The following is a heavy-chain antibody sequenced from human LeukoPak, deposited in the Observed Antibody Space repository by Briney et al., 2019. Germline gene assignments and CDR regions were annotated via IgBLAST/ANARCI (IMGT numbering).Heavy chain of an antibody. CDR3: ARHGGTVAINDAFDI. J-gene: IGHJ3*02. CDR1: SGSIISYY. D-gene: IGHD1/OR15-1a*01. Sequence: SETLSLTCTVSSGSIISYYWSWIRQTPGEPLEWIGYIYYSGRTSYNPSFKSRVTISVDTSNNQFSLRLDSVTAADTAVYFCARHGGTVAINDAFDIWGQGTMVTVSS. CDR2: IYYSGRT. V-gene: IGHV4-59*08.